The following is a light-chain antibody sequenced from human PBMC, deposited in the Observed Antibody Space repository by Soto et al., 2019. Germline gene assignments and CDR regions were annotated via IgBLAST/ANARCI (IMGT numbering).Light chain of an antibody. CDR2: DVT. V-gene: IGLV2-8*01. J-gene: IGLJ3*02. Sequence: QSALTQPPSASGSPGQSVTISCTGTSSDVGAYNYVSWYQQHPGKAPKLMIYDVTKRPSGVPDRFSGSKSGNTASLTVSGLQAEEEADYYGISYAGSSIWVFGGGTKLTVL. CDR3: ISYAGSSIWV. CDR1: SSDVGAYNY.